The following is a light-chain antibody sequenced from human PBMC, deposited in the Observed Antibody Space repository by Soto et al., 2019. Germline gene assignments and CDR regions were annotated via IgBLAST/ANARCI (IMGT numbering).Light chain of an antibody. CDR3: QTWGTGIHVV. CDR2: LDSDGSH. V-gene: IGLV4-69*01. CDR1: SGHSSYA. Sequence: QPVLTQSPSASASLGASVKLTCTLSSGHSSYAIAWHQQQPEKGPRYLMKLDSDGSHTKGDAIPDRFSGSSSGAERYLTISTLQSEDEDDYYCQTWGTGIHVVFGGGTQLTVL. J-gene: IGLJ2*01.